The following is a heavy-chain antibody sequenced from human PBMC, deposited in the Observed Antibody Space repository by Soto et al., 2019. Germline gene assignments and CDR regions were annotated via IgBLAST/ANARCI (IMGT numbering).Heavy chain of an antibody. J-gene: IGHJ4*02. CDR3: AKASTHYDFWSGSQYYFDD. V-gene: IGHV3-23*01. Sequence: GGSLRLSCAASGFTFSSYAMSWVRQAPGKGLEWVSAISGSGGSKYYPDSVKGRFTISRDNSKNTLYLQMNSLRAEDTAVYYWAKASTHYDFWSGSQYYFDDWGQGTLVTVSS. CDR2: ISGSGGSK. CDR1: GFTFSSYA. D-gene: IGHD3-3*01.